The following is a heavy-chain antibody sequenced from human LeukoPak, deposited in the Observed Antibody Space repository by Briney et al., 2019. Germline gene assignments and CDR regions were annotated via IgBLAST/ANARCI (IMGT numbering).Heavy chain of an antibody. J-gene: IGHJ5*02. CDR3: ARALVPGSGSYYDWFDP. CDR2: ISVGNGNT. Sequence: EASVKVSCKVSGYTFSNYGIHWVRQSRGQSLEYLGWISVGNGNTKYSQNFQGRVTIPRDTSATTAYMELSNLRPEDTAVYYCARALVPGSGSYYDWFDPWGQGTLVTVSS. D-gene: IGHD3-10*01. V-gene: IGHV1-3*01. CDR1: GYTFSNYG.